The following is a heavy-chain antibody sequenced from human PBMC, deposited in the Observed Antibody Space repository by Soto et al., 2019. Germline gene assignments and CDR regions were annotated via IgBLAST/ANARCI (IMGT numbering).Heavy chain of an antibody. J-gene: IGHJ6*03. CDR1: GASMNTYY. Sequence: QVQLQESGPGLVKPSENLSLTCAVSGASMNTYYWSWIRQPPGKGLEWIGYFYYSGLTNYNPSLKSRFTISLHTAKNQFSLKLSSVTAADTAVYFCARGNTLGYYYMDVWGRGTTVTVSS. V-gene: IGHV4-59*08. CDR2: FYYSGLT. D-gene: IGHD3-22*01. CDR3: ARGNTLGYYYMDV.